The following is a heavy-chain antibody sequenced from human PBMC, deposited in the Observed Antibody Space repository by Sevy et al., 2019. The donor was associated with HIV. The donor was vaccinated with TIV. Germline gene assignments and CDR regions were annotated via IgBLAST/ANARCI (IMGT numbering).Heavy chain of an antibody. CDR2: INGKGRST. J-gene: IGHJ6*02. CDR1: GFTFSGYA. V-gene: IGHV3-23*01. Sequence: GGSLRLSCAASGFTFSGYAMNWVRQAPGKGLEWVSAINGKGRSTHYADSVEGRFTISRDNSKNTLYLQMNSLRAEDTAVYYCAKTINSGGGVVPAANYYYYGLDVWPRDHGHRLL. CDR3: AKTINSGGGVVPAANYYYYGLDV. D-gene: IGHD2-2*01.